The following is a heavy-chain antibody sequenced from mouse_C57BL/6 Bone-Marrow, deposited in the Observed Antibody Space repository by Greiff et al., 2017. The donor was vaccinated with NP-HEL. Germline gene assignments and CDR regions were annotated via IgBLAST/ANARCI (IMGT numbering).Heavy chain of an antibody. J-gene: IGHJ2*01. CDR2: IHPNSGST. CDR3: ARGRDYGSSSDY. V-gene: IGHV1-64*01. Sequence: QVQLKQPGAELVKPGASVKLSCKASGYTFTSYWMHWVKQRPGQGLEWIGMIHPNSGSTNYNEKFKSKATLTVDKSSSTAYMQLSSLTSEDSAVYYCARGRDYGSSSDYWGQGTTLTVSS. CDR1: GYTFTSYW. D-gene: IGHD1-1*01.